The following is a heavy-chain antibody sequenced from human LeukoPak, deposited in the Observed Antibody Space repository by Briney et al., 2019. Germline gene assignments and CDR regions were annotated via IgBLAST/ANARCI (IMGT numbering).Heavy chain of an antibody. J-gene: IGHJ5*02. D-gene: IGHD2-15*01. V-gene: IGHV3-30*18. CDR1: GFTFSSYG. CDR2: ISYDGSNK. Sequence: PGGSLRLSCAASGFTFSSYGMHWVRQAPGKGLEWVAVISYDGSNKYYADSVKGRFTISRDNSKNTLYLQMNSLRAEDTAVYYCAKELAVVVVAATPLDPWGQGTLVTVSS. CDR3: AKELAVVVVAATPLDP.